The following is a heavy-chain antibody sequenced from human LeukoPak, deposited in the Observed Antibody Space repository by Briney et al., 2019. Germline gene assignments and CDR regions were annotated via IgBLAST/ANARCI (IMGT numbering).Heavy chain of an antibody. D-gene: IGHD1-26*01. CDR2: VSWDNGHI. J-gene: IGHJ4*02. Sequence: PGGSLRLSCAASGFALQNYAMHWVRQAPGGGLEWVSSVSWDNGHIAYADSVKGRFSISRDNAKNSLYLQMSSLRPEDTALYYCARGPGWALHKRYFDSWGQGALVIVSS. V-gene: IGHV3-9*01. CDR3: ARGPGWALHKRYFDS. CDR1: GFALQNYA.